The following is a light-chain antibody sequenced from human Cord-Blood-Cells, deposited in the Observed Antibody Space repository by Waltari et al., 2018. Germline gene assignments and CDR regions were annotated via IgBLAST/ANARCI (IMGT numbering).Light chain of an antibody. Sequence: QRVLTQSPSASASLGASVKLTCILRSGHSSYAIAWHQQQPEKGPRYLMKLNSDGSHSKGDGIPDRFSGSSSGAERYLTISSLQSEDEADYYCQTWGTGIWVFGGGTKLTVL. CDR2: LNSDGSH. J-gene: IGLJ3*02. CDR1: SGHSSYA. CDR3: QTWGTGIWV. V-gene: IGLV4-69*01.